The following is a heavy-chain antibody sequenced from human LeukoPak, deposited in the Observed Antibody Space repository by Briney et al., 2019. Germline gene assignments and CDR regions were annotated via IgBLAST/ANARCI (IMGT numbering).Heavy chain of an antibody. CDR2: INPNSGGT. CDR1: GYTFTGYY. J-gene: IGHJ4*02. D-gene: IGHD3-16*01. Sequence: GASVKVSCKASGYTFTGYYMHWVRQAPGQGLEWMGWINPNSGGTNYAQKFQGRVTMTRDTSISTAHMELSRLRSDDTAVYYCARTSDLWGETDYWGPGNLVTVSS. V-gene: IGHV1-2*02. CDR3: ARTSDLWGETDY.